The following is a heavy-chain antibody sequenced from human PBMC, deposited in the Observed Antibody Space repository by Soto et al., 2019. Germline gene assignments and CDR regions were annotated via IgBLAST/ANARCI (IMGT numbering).Heavy chain of an antibody. Sequence: SETLSLTCAVYGGSFSGYYWSWIRQPPGKGLEWIGEINHSGSTNYNPSLKSRVTISVDTSKNQFSLKLSSVTAADTAVYYCARVSGDYYYYYCMDVWGQGTTVTVSS. CDR3: ARVSGDYYYYYCMDV. CDR2: INHSGST. CDR1: GGSFSGYY. D-gene: IGHD2-8*02. J-gene: IGHJ6*02. V-gene: IGHV4-34*01.